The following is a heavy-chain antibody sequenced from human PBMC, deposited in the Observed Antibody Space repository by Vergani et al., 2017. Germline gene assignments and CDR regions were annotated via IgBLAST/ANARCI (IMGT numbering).Heavy chain of an antibody. V-gene: IGHV3-33*01. CDR3: ASPPLYSTSWNECFQN. CDR2: IWFDGNKK. J-gene: IGHJ1*01. CDR1: GFTFSTYG. Sequence: QVQLVESGGGVVQPGRSLRLSCAASGFTFSTYGMHWVRQAPGKGLEWVAVIWFDGNKKYYADSVKGRFTISRDNSKNTLYLQMNSLRAEDTAVYYCASPPLYSTSWNECFQNWGQGTLVTVSS. D-gene: IGHD6-13*01.